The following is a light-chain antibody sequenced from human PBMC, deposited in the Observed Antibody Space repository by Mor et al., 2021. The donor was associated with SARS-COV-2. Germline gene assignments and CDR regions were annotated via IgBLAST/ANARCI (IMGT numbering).Light chain of an antibody. J-gene: IGLJ3*02. Sequence: RPGQSPVLVIHKDDKRPSGIPERFSGSSSGNTATLTISDTQAMDEADYYCQAWDSGLWVFGG. V-gene: IGLV3-1*01. CDR2: KDD. CDR3: QAWDSGLWV.